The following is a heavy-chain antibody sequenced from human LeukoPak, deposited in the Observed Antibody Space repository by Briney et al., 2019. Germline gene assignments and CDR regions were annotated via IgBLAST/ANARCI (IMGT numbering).Heavy chain of an antibody. J-gene: IGHJ4*02. V-gene: IGHV3-11*04. CDR2: ISSSGSTI. Sequence: GGSLRLSCAASGFTFSDYYMSWIRQAPGKGLEWVSYISSSGSTIYYADSVKGRFTISRDNSKNTLYLQMNSLRAEDTAVYYCAKDYSGSYYYHDYWGQGTLVTVSS. CDR1: GFTFSDYY. CDR3: AKDYSGSYYYHDY. D-gene: IGHD3-10*01.